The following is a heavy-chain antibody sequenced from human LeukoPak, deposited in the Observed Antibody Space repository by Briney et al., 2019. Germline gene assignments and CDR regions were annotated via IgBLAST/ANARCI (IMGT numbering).Heavy chain of an antibody. V-gene: IGHV3-7*01. CDR2: IKQDGSEK. Sequence: GGSLRLSCAASGFTFSTYSMSWVRQAPGKGPEWVANIKQDGSEKYYVDSVKGRFTISRDNPKNSLYLQMNSLRAEDTAVYYCARSRYCSSKSCYSDYWGQGTLVTVSS. J-gene: IGHJ4*02. CDR1: GFTFSTYS. D-gene: IGHD2-2*01. CDR3: ARSRYCSSKSCYSDY.